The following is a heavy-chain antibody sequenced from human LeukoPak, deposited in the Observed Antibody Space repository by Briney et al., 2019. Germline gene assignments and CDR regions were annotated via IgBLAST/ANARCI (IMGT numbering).Heavy chain of an antibody. J-gene: IGHJ6*02. Sequence: ASVKVSCKASGYTFTTYTMHWVRQAPGQRLEWMGWIAAGNGNTKYSQKFQGRVTITRDTSASTAYMELSSLRSEDTAVYYCARDREVGSSWSWFYYGMDVWGQGTTVTVS. CDR1: GYTFTTYT. CDR2: IAAGNGNT. D-gene: IGHD6-13*01. V-gene: IGHV1-3*01. CDR3: ARDREVGSSWSWFYYGMDV.